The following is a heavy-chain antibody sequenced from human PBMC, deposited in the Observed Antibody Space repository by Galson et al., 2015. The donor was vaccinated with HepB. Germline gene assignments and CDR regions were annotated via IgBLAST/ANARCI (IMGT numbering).Heavy chain of an antibody. V-gene: IGHV3-23*01. D-gene: IGHD3-16*01. J-gene: IGHJ4*02. CDR3: AKVAILGATPHYFDY. Sequence: SLRLSCAASGFTFTRYAISWVRQAPGKGLDWVSSISVSGDITYYGDSVKGRFPLSRDNSKNTVFLQMHTLRAEDTAVYYCAKVAILGATPHYFDYLGQGTLVTVSS. CDR1: GFTFTRYA. CDR2: ISVSGDIT.